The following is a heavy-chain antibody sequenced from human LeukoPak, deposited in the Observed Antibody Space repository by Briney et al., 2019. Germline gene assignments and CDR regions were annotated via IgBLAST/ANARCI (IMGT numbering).Heavy chain of an antibody. CDR1: AITFSSFN. J-gene: IGHJ4*02. CDR3: VGDRDWAFAY. D-gene: IGHD2-21*01. V-gene: IGHV3-48*01. Sequence: GGSLRLSCAASAITFSSFNMNWVRQAQGRGLEWVSYIGSSYNIYYADSVNGRFTISRDNAKNSLYLQMNSLGAEDTAVYYCVGDRDWAFAYWGQGTLVTVSS. CDR2: IGSSYNI.